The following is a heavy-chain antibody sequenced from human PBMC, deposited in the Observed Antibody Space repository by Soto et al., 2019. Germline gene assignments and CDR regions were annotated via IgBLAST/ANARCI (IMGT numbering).Heavy chain of an antibody. V-gene: IGHV1-3*01. J-gene: IGHJ3*02. CDR3: ARDSPMHAFDI. Sequence: ASVQLSLKASRDTFRSYAINWVRQAPGQGLEWMGGINAGNGNTKYSQKFQGRVTITRDTSASTAYMELSSLRSEDTAVYYCARDSPMHAFDIWGQGTMVTVSS. CDR1: RDTFRSYA. CDR2: INAGNGNT.